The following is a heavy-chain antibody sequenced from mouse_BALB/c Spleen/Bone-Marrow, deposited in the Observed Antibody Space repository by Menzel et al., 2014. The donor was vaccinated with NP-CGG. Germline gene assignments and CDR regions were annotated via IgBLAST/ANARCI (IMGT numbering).Heavy chain of an antibody. CDR2: IYPGDGDT. V-gene: IGHV1-87*01. CDR1: GYTFTSYW. J-gene: IGHJ2*01. D-gene: IGHD2-14*01. Sequence: VQLQPSGAELARPGASVKLSCKASGYTFTSYWMQWVKQRPGQGLEWIGAIYPGDGDTRYTQKFKGKATLTADKSSSTAYMQLSSLASEDSAVYYCARHHRYAYYFDYWGQGTTLTVSS. CDR3: ARHHRYAYYFDY.